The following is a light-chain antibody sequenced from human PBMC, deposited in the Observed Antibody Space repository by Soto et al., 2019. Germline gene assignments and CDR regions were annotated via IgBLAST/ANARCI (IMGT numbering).Light chain of an antibody. J-gene: IGLJ1*01. CDR2: DVS. CDR3: CSYAGISNVI. Sequence: QSALTQPPSVSGSPGQSVTISCTGTSSDVGAYDYVSWYQQQSAKAPKLIIYDVSNRPSGVSDRFSGSKSGNTASLTVSGLQAEDEADYYCCSYAGISNVIFGTGTKLTVL. V-gene: IGLV2-8*01. CDR1: SSDVGAYDY.